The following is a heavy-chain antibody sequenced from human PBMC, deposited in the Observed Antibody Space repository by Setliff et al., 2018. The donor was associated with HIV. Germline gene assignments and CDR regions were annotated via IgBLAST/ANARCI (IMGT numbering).Heavy chain of an antibody. D-gene: IGHD5-18*01. J-gene: IGHJ4*02. V-gene: IGHV1-46*01. CDR1: GYTFTSDY. CDR3: ARDPHRGYSYGSFDY. Sequence: ASVKVSCKASGYTFTSDYIHWVRQAPGQGLEWMGIINPAGNPTSYAQKLQGRVTMTTDTSTSTAYMELRSLRSDDTAVYYCARDPHRGYSYGSFDYRGQGTLVTVSS. CDR2: INPAGNPT.